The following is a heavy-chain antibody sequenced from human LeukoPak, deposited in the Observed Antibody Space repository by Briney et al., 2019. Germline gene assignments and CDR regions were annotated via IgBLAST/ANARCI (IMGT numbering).Heavy chain of an antibody. J-gene: IGHJ4*02. CDR3: ARGWGAAGVNFNS. V-gene: IGHV4-59*01. CDR1: GASISSYS. D-gene: IGHD6-13*01. CDR2: IHYSGTT. Sequence: PSETLSLTCTVSGASISSYSWTWIRQSPGKGLEWIGYIHYSGTTNFNPSLRGRVTISVDTSKTQFSLKLSSVTTADTAVYYCARGWGAAGVNFNSWGQGALVTVSS.